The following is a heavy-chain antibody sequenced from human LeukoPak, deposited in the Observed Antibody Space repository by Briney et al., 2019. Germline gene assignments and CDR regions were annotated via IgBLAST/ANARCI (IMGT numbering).Heavy chain of an antibody. CDR1: GGSFSDYY. Sequence: PSETLSLTCAVYGGSFSDYYWSWIRQPPGKGLEWIGEINHSGSTNYSPSLKSRVTISVDTSKNQFSVKLTSVTAADTAVYYCARAMVRGAMGYFDYWGQGTLVTVSS. CDR3: ARAMVRGAMGYFDY. J-gene: IGHJ4*02. V-gene: IGHV4-34*01. CDR2: INHSGST. D-gene: IGHD3-10*01.